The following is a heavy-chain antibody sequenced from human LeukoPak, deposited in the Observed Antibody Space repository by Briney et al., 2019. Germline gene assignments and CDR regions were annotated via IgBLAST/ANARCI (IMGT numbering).Heavy chain of an antibody. CDR2: IDPNSGGT. CDR3: ATWRGYSSGWSGPFDD. J-gene: IGHJ4*02. D-gene: IGHD6-19*01. CDR1: GYTFTCHY. Sequence: ASVNVSCKASGYTFTCHYMHWVRQAPGQGLEWMGWIDPNSGGTNYAQKFQGRVTMTSDTSISTAYMELSRLRSDDTAIYYCATWRGYSSGWSGPFDDWGQGTLVTVSS. V-gene: IGHV1-2*02.